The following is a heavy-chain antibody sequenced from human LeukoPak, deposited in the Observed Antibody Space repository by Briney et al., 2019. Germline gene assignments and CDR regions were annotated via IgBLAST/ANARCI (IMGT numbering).Heavy chain of an antibody. J-gene: IGHJ4*02. CDR3: ARDASWSGYPDY. CDR1: GFTFSSYW. CDR2: INSDGSST. D-gene: IGHD3-3*01. V-gene: IGHV3-74*01. Sequence: PGGSLRLSCAASGFTFSSYWMHWVRQAPGKGLVWVSRINSDGSSTNYADSVEGRFTSSRDNAKNTLYLQMSSLRAEDTAVYYCARDASWSGYPDYWGQGTLVTVSS.